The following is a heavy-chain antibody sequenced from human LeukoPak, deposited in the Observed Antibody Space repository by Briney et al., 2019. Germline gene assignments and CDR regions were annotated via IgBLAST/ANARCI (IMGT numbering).Heavy chain of an antibody. D-gene: IGHD3-10*01. CDR2: IYYTGST. Sequence: PSETLSLTCTVSGDSISTFYWSWIRQPPGKGLEWIGYIYYTGSTNYNPSLKSRVTMSVDTSKNQFSLKLSSVTAADTAVYYGTKISGAVLGHWGQGTLVTVSP. J-gene: IGHJ1*01. CDR1: GDSISTFY. CDR3: TKISGAVLGH. V-gene: IGHV4-59*01.